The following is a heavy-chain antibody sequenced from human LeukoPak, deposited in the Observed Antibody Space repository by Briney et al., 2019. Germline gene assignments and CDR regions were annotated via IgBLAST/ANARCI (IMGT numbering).Heavy chain of an antibody. CDR1: GYTFTIYG. CDR3: ARRISSSSGPHGLDV. Sequence: GASVKVSCKASGYTFTIYGITWVRQAPGQGLEWMGWISAYSGHTNYAQKLQGRITMTTDTSTTTAYMELMSLRSDDTAVYYCARRISSSSGPHGLDVWGQGTTVTVSS. J-gene: IGHJ6*02. V-gene: IGHV1-18*01. CDR2: ISAYSGHT. D-gene: IGHD6-6*01.